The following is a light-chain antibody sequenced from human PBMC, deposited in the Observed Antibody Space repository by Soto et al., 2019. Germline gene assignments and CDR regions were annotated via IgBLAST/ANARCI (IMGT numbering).Light chain of an antibody. V-gene: IGKV2-30*02. J-gene: IGKJ5*01. CDR3: MQGTHWPIT. Sequence: DVVMTQSPLSLPVPLGPPSSISCRSNQSLVHSDGIAYFSWFQQRPGRSPRRLIYKVSNRDSGVPARFSGSGAGTDCARKSSRVEAEDVGVYYCMQGTHWPITFGQGTRLEIK. CDR1: QSLVHSDGIAY. CDR2: KVS.